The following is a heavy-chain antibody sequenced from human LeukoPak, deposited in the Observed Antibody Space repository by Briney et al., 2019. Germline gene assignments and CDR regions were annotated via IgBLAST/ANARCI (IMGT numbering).Heavy chain of an antibody. J-gene: IGHJ4*02. CDR1: GGSISSYY. CDR2: IYYSGST. D-gene: IGHD6-6*01. V-gene: IGHV4-59*01. CDR3: ARESYSSSSQMAEGVDY. Sequence: KSSETLSLTCTVSGGSISSYYWSWIRQPPGKGLEWIGYIYYSGSTNYNPSLKSRVTISVDTSKNQFSLKLSSVTAADTAVYYCARESYSSSSQMAEGVDYWGQGTLVTVSS.